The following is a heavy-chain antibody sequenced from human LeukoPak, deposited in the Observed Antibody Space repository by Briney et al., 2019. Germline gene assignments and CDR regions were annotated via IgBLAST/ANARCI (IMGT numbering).Heavy chain of an antibody. D-gene: IGHD6-6*01. J-gene: IGHJ3*02. CDR1: GYSFTNYW. Sequence: GEPLNISCKGSGYSFTNYWIGWVRQMPGKGLEWMGIIYPGDSDTRYSPSLQGQVTMSADKSINTAYLQWSSLKASETAIYYCARHRTRYFYGSSLYDAFDIWGPGTMVTVSS. V-gene: IGHV5-51*01. CDR3: ARHRTRYFYGSSLYDAFDI. CDR2: IYPGDSDT.